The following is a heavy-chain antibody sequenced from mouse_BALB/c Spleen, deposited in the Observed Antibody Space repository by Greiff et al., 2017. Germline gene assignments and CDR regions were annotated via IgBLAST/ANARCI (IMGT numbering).Heavy chain of an antibody. CDR2: IWAGGST. J-gene: IGHJ4*01. CDR3: AGEDAVTTVVADYYAMDY. CDR1: GFSLTSYG. V-gene: IGHV2-9*02. D-gene: IGHD1-1*01. Sequence: QVQLKESGPGLVAPSQSLSITCTVSGFSLTSYGVHWVRQPPGKGLEWLGVIWAGGSTNYNSAPMSRLSISKNNSKSQFFLKMNSLQTDDTAMYYCAGEDAVTTVVADYYAMDYWGQGTSVTVSS.